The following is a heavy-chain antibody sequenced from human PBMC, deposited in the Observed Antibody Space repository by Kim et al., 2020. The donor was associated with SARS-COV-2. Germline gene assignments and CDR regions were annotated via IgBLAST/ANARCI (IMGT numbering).Heavy chain of an antibody. J-gene: IGHJ5*02. CDR1: GYSFTSYW. CDR3: ARQGDILTGYFMSGDWFDP. Sequence: GESLKISCKGSGYSFTSYWIGWVRQMPGKGLEWMGIIYPGDSDTRYSPSFQGQVTISADKSISTAYLQWSSLKASDTAMYYCARQGDILTGYFMSGDWFDPWVQGALVTVSS. D-gene: IGHD3-9*01. CDR2: IYPGDSDT. V-gene: IGHV5-51*01.